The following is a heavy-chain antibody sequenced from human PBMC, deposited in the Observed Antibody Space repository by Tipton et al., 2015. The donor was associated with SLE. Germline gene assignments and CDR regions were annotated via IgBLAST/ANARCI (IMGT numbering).Heavy chain of an antibody. Sequence: TLSLTCTVSDGSISTYYWSWIRQAPGKGLEYIGHVYFSGNTNYNPSLNSRVTISADTSKNQLSLDLSSVTAADTAVYYCARLDVWNRLDVWDQGTTVSVSS. D-gene: IGHD3-3*01. V-gene: IGHV4-59*13. J-gene: IGHJ6*02. CDR2: VYFSGNT. CDR1: DGSISTYY. CDR3: ARLDVWNRLDV.